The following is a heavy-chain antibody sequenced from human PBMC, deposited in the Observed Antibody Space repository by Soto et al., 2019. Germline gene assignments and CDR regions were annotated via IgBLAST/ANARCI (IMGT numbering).Heavy chain of an antibody. Sequence: GGSLRLSCAASGFTFSNAWMNWVRQAPGKGLEWVGRIKSKTDGGTTEYAAPVKGRFTISRDDSKNTLYVQMNSLKTADTAVYYCATGYDFWSGYVKYFFYYYMDVWGKGTTVTVSS. J-gene: IGHJ6*03. CDR3: ATGYDFWSGYVKYFFYYYMDV. CDR1: GFTFSNAW. V-gene: IGHV3-15*01. CDR2: IKSKTDGGTT. D-gene: IGHD3-3*01.